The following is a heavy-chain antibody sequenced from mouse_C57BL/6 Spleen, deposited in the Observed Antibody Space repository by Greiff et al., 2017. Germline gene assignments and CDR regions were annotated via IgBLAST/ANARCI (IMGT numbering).Heavy chain of an antibody. V-gene: IGHV1-82*01. CDR3: ARPPDYGSSPYWYFDV. CDR2: IYPGDGDT. D-gene: IGHD1-1*01. Sequence: QVQLQQSGPELVKPGASVKITCKASGYAFSSSWMNWVKQRPGKGLEWIGRIYPGDGDTNYNGKFKGKATLTADKSSSTAYMQLSSLTSEDSAVYFCARPPDYGSSPYWYFDVWGTGTTVTVSS. J-gene: IGHJ1*03. CDR1: GYAFSSSW.